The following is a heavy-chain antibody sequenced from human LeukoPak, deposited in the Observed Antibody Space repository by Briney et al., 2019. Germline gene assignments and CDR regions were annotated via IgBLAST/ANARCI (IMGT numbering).Heavy chain of an antibody. J-gene: IGHJ4*02. V-gene: IGHV1-24*01. D-gene: IGHD3-10*01. CDR3: ATTPIYYYGSGSYYRWFDY. CDR2: FDPEDGET. Sequence: ASVKVSCKVSGYTLTELSMHWVRHAPGKGLEWKGGFDPEDGETIYAQKFQGRVTMTEDTSTDTAYMELSSMRSEDTAVYYCATTPIYYYGSGSYYRWFDYWGQGTLVTVSS. CDR1: GYTLTELS.